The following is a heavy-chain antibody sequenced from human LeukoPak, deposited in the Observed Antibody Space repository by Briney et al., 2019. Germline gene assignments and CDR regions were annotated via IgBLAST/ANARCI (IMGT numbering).Heavy chain of an antibody. CDR1: GYSFTNYL. CDR2: IYPGDSDT. D-gene: IGHD6-13*01. J-gene: IGHJ5*02. Sequence: GESLKISCEGSGYSFTNYLIGWVRQMPGKGLEWMGIIYPGDSDTRYSPSFQGQVTISADKSISTAYLQWSSLKASDTAMYYCARQEGSSWYSFDPWGQGTLVTVSS. CDR3: ARQEGSSWYSFDP. V-gene: IGHV5-51*01.